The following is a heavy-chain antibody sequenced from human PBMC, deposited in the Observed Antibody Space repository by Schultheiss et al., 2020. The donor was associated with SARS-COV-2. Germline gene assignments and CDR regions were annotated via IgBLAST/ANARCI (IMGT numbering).Heavy chain of an antibody. D-gene: IGHD1-1*01. CDR3: TRGTGTKFIQH. V-gene: IGHV3-72*01. CDR2: TRNKANSYTT. CDR1: GFTFSSYS. J-gene: IGHJ1*01. Sequence: GGSLRLSCAASGFTFSSYSMNWVRQAPGKGLEWVGRTRNKANSYTTEYAASVKGRFTISRDDSKSIAYLQMNSLKTEDTAVYYCTRGTGTKFIQHWGQGTLVTVAS.